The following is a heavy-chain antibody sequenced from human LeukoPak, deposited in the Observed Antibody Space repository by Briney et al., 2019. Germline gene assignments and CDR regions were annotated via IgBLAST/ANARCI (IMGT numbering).Heavy chain of an antibody. Sequence: SETLSLTCGVYGGSFSGYYWSWIRQPPGKGLEWIGEINHSGSTNYNPSLKSRVTISVDTSKNQFSLKLSSVTAADTAVYYCARDQAGSGHYADYWGQGTLVTVSS. V-gene: IGHV4-34*01. CDR1: GGSFSGYY. J-gene: IGHJ4*02. CDR3: ARDQAGSGHYADY. D-gene: IGHD3-10*01. CDR2: INHSGST.